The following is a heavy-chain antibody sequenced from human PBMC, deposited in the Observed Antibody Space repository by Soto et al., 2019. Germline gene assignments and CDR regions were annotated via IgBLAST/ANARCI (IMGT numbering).Heavy chain of an antibody. Sequence: GSLRLSCAASGFTCSSYAMSGVRRAPGNGLEWVSAITGSGGSTYYADSVKGRFTISRDNSKNTLYLQMNSLRAEDTAVYYCAKVVVVVAARHFNWFDTWGQG. CDR3: AKVVVVVAARHFNWFDT. D-gene: IGHD2-2*01. CDR2: ITGSGGST. J-gene: IGHJ5*02. CDR1: GFTCSSYA. V-gene: IGHV3-23*01.